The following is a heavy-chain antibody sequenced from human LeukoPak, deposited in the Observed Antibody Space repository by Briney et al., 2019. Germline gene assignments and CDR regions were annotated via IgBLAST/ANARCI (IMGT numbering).Heavy chain of an antibody. CDR1: GGSISSSFYY. CDR2: IHHSGST. V-gene: IGHV4-39*01. Sequence: SETLSLTCTDSGGSISSSFYYWGWIRQPPGKGLEWIGSIHHSGSTYYNPSLKSRVTISVDTSRNQFSLKLSSVTAADTAVYYCARIERGFDPWGQGTLVTVSS. J-gene: IGHJ5*02. CDR3: ARIERGFDP.